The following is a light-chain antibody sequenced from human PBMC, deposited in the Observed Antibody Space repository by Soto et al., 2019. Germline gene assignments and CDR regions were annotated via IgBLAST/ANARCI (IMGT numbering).Light chain of an antibody. J-gene: IGLJ2*01. V-gene: IGLV2-14*01. Sequence: QSALTQPASMSGSPGQSITISCTGTSSDIGTYNYVSWYQQHPGKVPKLMIYEVSNRPSGVSNRFSGSKSGNAASLTISGLQAEDEADYYCSSYTSSGTFLLFGGGTKLTVL. CDR2: EVS. CDR1: SSDIGTYNY. CDR3: SSYTSSGTFLL.